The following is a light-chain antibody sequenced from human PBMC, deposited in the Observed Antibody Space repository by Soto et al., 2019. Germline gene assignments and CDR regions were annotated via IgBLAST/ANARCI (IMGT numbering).Light chain of an antibody. CDR3: QQYDNLPLT. CDR1: QNINTW. Sequence: DIQMTQSPSTLSASVGDRVTITCRASQNINTWLAWYQQKPGKAPKLLIYDASNLETGVPSRFSGSGSGTDFTFTISSLQPEDIATYYCQQYDNLPLTFGGGAKVDNK. J-gene: IGKJ4*01. V-gene: IGKV1-33*01. CDR2: DAS.